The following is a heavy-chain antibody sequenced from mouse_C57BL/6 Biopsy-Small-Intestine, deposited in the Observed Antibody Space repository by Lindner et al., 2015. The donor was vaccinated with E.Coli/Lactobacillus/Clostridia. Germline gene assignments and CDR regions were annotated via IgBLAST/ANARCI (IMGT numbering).Heavy chain of an antibody. Sequence: VQLQESGAELARPGASVKLSCKASGYTFTSYGISWVKQRTGQGLEWIGEIYPRSGNTYYNEKFKGKATLTADKSSSTAYMELRSLTSEDSAVYFCARRGATYFPYFDYWGQGTTLTVSS. D-gene: IGHD2-10*01. V-gene: IGHV1-81*01. J-gene: IGHJ2*01. CDR3: ARRGATYFPYFDY. CDR2: IYPRSGNT. CDR1: GYTFTSYG.